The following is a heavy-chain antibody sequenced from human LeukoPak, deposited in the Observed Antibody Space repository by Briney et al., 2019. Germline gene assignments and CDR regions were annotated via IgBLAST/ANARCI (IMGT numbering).Heavy chain of an antibody. D-gene: IGHD3-22*01. J-gene: IGHJ4*02. CDR2: IYYSGST. Sequence: SETLTLTCTVSGGSISSSSYYWGWIRQPPGKGLEWIGSIYYSGSTYYNPSLKSRVTISVDTSKNQFSLKLSSVTAADTAVYYCARRRVAPSFHYYDSSGLGYYFDYRGQGTLVTVSS. V-gene: IGHV4-39*01. CDR1: GGSISSSSYY. CDR3: ARRRVAPSFHYYDSSGLGYYFDY.